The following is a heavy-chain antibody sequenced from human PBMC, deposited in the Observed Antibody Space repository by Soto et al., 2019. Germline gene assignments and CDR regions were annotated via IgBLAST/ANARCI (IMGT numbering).Heavy chain of an antibody. D-gene: IGHD3-3*01. Sequence: SETLSLTCAVYGGSFSGYYWSWIRQPPGKGLEWIGEINHSGSTNYNPSLKSRVTISVDTSKNQFSLKLSSVTAADTAVYYCARGAYDFWSGYQETYYYYYGMDVWGQGTTVTAP. J-gene: IGHJ6*02. CDR1: GGSFSGYY. CDR3: ARGAYDFWSGYQETYYYYYGMDV. CDR2: INHSGST. V-gene: IGHV4-34*01.